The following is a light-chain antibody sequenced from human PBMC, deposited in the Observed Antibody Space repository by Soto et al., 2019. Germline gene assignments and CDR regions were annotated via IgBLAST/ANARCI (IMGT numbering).Light chain of an antibody. V-gene: IGLV2-23*02. Sequence: QSALTQPAFVSGSPGQSITISCTGTSSDVGSYNLVSWYQQHPGKAPKLMIYEVSKRPSGVSNRFSGSKSGNTASLTISGLQAEDEADYYCCSYAGTNTLLFGGGTKLTVL. CDR3: CSYAGTNTLL. CDR2: EVS. CDR1: SSDVGSYNL. J-gene: IGLJ2*01.